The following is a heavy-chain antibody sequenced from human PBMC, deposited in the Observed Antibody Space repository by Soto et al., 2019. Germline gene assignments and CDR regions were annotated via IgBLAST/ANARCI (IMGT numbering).Heavy chain of an antibody. CDR1: GGSISSGDYY. Sequence: SSETLSLTCTVSGGSISSGDYYWSWIRQPPGKGLEWIGYIYYSGSTYYNPSLKSRVTISVDTSKNQFSLKLSSVTAADTAVYYCARVYYYDSSGSPAYYYGMDVWGQGTTVTVSS. CDR2: IYYSGST. CDR3: ARVYYYDSSGSPAYYYGMDV. J-gene: IGHJ6*02. V-gene: IGHV4-30-4*01. D-gene: IGHD3-22*01.